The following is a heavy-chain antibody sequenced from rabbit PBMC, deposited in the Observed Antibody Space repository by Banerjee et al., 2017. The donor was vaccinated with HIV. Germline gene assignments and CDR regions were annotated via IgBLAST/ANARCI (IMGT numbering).Heavy chain of an antibody. Sequence: QQQLEESGGGLVKPGGTLTLTCKASGIDFSSYYYMCWVRQAPGKGLELIACIYTSSGSTWYASWVNGRFTISRSTSLNTVDLKMTSLTAADTATYFCARGHAGSSSYTGFDFNLWGQGTLVTVS. CDR1: GIDFSSYYY. CDR2: IYTSSGST. CDR3: ARGHAGSSSYTGFDFNL. J-gene: IGHJ4*01. V-gene: IGHV1S43*01. D-gene: IGHD8-1*01.